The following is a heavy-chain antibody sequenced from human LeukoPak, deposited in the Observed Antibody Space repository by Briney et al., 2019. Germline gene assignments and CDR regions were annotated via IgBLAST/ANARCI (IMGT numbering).Heavy chain of an antibody. V-gene: IGHV1-18*01. D-gene: IGHD5-24*01. CDR1: GYPFTNYG. CDR3: ARGGGYKNPDY. CDR2: ISNYNGYT. J-gene: IGHJ4*02. Sequence: ASVKVSCKASGYPFTNYGISWVRQVPGQGLEWMGWISNYNGYTKYADKFQGRVTMTTDTSTTTAHMELRSLRSGDTAVYYCARGGGYKNPDYWGQGTLVTVSS.